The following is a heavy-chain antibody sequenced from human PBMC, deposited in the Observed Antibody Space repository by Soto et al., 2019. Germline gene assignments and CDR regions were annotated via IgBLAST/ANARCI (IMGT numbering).Heavy chain of an antibody. Sequence: QVQLVQSGAEVKKPGSSVKVSCKASGGTFSSFGIDWVRQAPGQGLEWMGDIIPMFGTVTYAQKFQGRVTITADESTTTVYIELSSLRSEDTAVYYCAREATAHSSGWHFWGQGTLVTVSS. CDR3: AREATAHSSGWHF. CDR2: IIPMFGTV. V-gene: IGHV1-69*12. D-gene: IGHD6-19*01. J-gene: IGHJ4*02. CDR1: GGTFSSFG.